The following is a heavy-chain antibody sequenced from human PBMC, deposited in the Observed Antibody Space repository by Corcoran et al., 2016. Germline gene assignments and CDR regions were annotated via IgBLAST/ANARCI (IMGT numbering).Heavy chain of an antibody. CDR1: GGSISSSSYY. D-gene: IGHD3-16*02. Sequence: QLQLQESGPGLVKPSETLSLTCTVSGGSISSSSYYWGWIRQPPGKGLEWIGSIYYSGSTYYNPSLKSRVTISVDTSKNQFSLKRSSVTAADTAVYYCARAGGVIDIRAYGMDVWGQGTTVTVSS. CDR2: IYYSGST. V-gene: IGHV4-39*07. CDR3: ARAGGVIDIRAYGMDV. J-gene: IGHJ6*02.